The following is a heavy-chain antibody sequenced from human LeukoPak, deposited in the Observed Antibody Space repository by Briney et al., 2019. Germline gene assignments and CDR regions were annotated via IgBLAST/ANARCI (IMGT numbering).Heavy chain of an antibody. CDR1: GFSFPNYG. D-gene: IGHD1-1*01. CDR3: ARDYQLPSGPDLFDI. Sequence: ASVKVSCKASGFSFPNYGISWVRQAPGQGLEWIGWITAYDGDTNYAQKFQDRVTMATETSTSTASMELWSLRSDDTAVYYCARDYQLPSGPDLFDIWGQGTVVTVSS. CDR2: ITAYDGDT. J-gene: IGHJ3*02. V-gene: IGHV1-18*01.